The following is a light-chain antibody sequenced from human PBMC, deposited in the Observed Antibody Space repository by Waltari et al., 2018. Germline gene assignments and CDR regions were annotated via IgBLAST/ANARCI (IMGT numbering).Light chain of an antibody. J-gene: IGKJ3*01. CDR2: AAS. CDR1: HNLNTC. CDR3: HHCANWPRLT. Sequence: EVVLTQSPATPSLSPGVRPALSCRASHNLNTCLGRYQQRPRQPPRLLVYAASTRATGIPARFSGSGSGTDFTLTISSLEPEDFAVYFCHHCANWPRLTFGPGTKVDLK. V-gene: IGKV3-11*01.